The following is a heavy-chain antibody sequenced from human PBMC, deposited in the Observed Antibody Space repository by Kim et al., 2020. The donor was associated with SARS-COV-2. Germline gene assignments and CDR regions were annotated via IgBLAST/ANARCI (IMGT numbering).Heavy chain of an antibody. V-gene: IGHV1-8*01. CDR3: ARAPHSSTLFHY. J-gene: IGHJ4*02. D-gene: IGHD6-13*01. Sequence: GYAQKFQGRVTMTRNTSISTAYMELSSLRSEDTAVYYCARAPHSSTLFHYWGQGTLVTVSS.